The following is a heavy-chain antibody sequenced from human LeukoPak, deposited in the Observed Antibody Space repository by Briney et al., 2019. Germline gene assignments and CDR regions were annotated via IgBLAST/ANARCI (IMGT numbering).Heavy chain of an antibody. CDR2: INPNTGGT. CDR3: ARPLLLAGAFDL. CDR1: GYSFTGYY. Sequence: ASVKVSCKTSGYSFTGYYIHWVRQAPGQGLEWVGYINPNTGGTKYAQKFQDRITMTRDTPITTVYVELSGLKSDDTAIYYCARPLLLAGAFDLWGQGTLVAVSS. V-gene: IGHV1-2*02. D-gene: IGHD2-21*02. J-gene: IGHJ3*01.